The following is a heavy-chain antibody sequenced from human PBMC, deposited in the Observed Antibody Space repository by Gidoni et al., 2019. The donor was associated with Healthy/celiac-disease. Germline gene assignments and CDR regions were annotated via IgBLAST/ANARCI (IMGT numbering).Heavy chain of an antibody. D-gene: IGHD3-3*01. CDR1: GFTFSNAW. CDR2: IKSKTDGGTT. V-gene: IGHV3-15*01. J-gene: IGHJ3*02. Sequence: EVQLVESGGGLVKPGGSLRLSCAASGFTFSNAWMRWVRQAPGKGLEWVGRIKSKTDGGTTDYAEPVKGRFTISRDDSKNTLYLKRNSLKTEDTAVYYCTTDHITIFGVVINDAFDIWGQGTMVTVSS. CDR3: TTDHITIFGVVINDAFDI.